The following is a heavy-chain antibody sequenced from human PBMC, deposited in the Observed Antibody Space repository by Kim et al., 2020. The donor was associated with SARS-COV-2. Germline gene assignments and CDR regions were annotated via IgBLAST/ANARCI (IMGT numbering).Heavy chain of an antibody. CDR1: GFTFSSYW. D-gene: IGHD6-6*01. CDR2: IKQDGSEK. J-gene: IGHJ4*02. V-gene: IGHV3-7*03. CDR3: ARVLGYSSSSKPFDY. Sequence: GGSLRLSCAASGFTFSSYWMSWVRQAPGKGLEWVANIKQDGSEKYYVDSVKGRFTISRDNAKNSLYLQMNSLRAEDTAVYYCARVLGYSSSSKPFDYWGQGTLVTVSS.